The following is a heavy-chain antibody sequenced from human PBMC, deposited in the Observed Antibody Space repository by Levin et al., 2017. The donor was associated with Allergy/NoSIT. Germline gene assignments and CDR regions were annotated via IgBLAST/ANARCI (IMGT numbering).Heavy chain of an antibody. Sequence: PGGSLRLSCAASGFTFSDHYMDWVRQAPGKGLEWVGRTRKKVNSYTTEYAASVKGRFTISRDDSKNSLYLQMNSLKTEDTAVYYCAKVDDTSGYSFDYWGQGTLVTGSS. D-gene: IGHD3-22*01. CDR1: GFTFSDHY. CDR3: AKVDDTSGYSFDY. CDR2: TRKKVNSYTT. J-gene: IGHJ4*02. V-gene: IGHV3-72*01.